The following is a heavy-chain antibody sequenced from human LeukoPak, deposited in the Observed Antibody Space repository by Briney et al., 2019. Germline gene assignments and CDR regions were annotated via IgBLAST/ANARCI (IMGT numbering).Heavy chain of an antibody. Sequence: ASVKVSCKASGGTFSSYAINWVRQATGQGLEWMGWMNPNSGNTGYAQKFQGRVTMTRNTSISTAYMELSSLRSEDTAVYYCARVIGRAMVRGTKAQGKRKDYYYYYMDVWGKGTTVTISS. J-gene: IGHJ6*03. CDR1: GGTFSSYA. CDR2: MNPNSGNT. V-gene: IGHV1-8*02. D-gene: IGHD3-10*01. CDR3: ARVIGRAMVRGTKAQGKRKDYYYYYMDV.